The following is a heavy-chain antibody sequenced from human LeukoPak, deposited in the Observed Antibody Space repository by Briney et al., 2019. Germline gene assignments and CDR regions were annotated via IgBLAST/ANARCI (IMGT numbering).Heavy chain of an antibody. J-gene: IGHJ5*02. Sequence: NPSETLSLTCAVYGGSFNGYYWSWIRQPPGKGLEWIGEINHSGSTNYNPSLKSRVTISVDTSKNQFSLKLSSVTAADTAVYYCAVVPAALGAFDPWGQGTLVTVSS. D-gene: IGHD2-2*01. CDR1: GGSFNGYY. CDR2: INHSGST. V-gene: IGHV4-34*01. CDR3: AVVPAALGAFDP.